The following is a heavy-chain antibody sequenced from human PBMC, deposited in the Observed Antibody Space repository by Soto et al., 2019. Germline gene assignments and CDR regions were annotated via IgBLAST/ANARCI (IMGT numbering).Heavy chain of an antibody. J-gene: IGHJ4*02. CDR3: ARREDLYSSGCLDY. V-gene: IGHV1-3*01. Sequence: ASVTVSCKASGYTSTSYAMHWVRQAPGQRLEWMGWINAGNGNTKYSQKFQGRVTITRDTSASTAYMELSSLRSEDTAVYYCARREDLYSSGCLDYWGQGTLVTVSS. CDR2: INAGNGNT. CDR1: GYTSTSYA. D-gene: IGHD6-19*01.